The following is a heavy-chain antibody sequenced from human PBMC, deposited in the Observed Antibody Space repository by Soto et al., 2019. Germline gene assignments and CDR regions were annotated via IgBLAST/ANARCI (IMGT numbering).Heavy chain of an antibody. J-gene: IGHJ6*02. CDR1: GYTFTSYG. CDR2: ISAYNGNT. D-gene: IGHD3-10*01. CDR3: ASDGQYGSGSYSPISYYYYGMDV. V-gene: IGHV1-18*01. Sequence: ASVKVSCKASGYTFTSYGISWVRQAPGQGLEWMGWISAYNGNTNYAQKLQGRVTMTTDTSTSTAYMELRSLRSDDTAVYYCASDGQYGSGSYSPISYYYYGMDVWGQGTTVTVSS.